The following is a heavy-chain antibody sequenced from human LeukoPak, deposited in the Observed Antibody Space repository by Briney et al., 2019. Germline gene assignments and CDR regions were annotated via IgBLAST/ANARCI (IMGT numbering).Heavy chain of an antibody. J-gene: IGHJ5*02. CDR1: GFTFDDYA. D-gene: IGHD3-22*01. CDR2: ISWNSGSI. CDR3: AKDPSGYYYGWFDP. V-gene: IGHV3-9*01. Sequence: GGSLRLSCAASGFTFDDYAMHWVRQAPGKGLEWVSGISWNSGSIGYADSVKGRFTISRDNAKNSLYLQMNSLRAEDTALYYCAKDPSGYYYGWFDPWGQGTLVTVSS.